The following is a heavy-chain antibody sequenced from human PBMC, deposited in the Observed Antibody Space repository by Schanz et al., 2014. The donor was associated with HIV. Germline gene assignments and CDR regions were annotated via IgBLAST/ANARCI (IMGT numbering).Heavy chain of an antibody. V-gene: IGHV3-23*04. CDR3: AKPEYDSRGNSQSHFDY. Sequence: VQLVESGGGVVQPGRSLRLSCVASGFTFSTYAMHWVRQAPGKGLEWVSSISESGGRTYYADSVNGRFTISRDNSKNTLYLQMTTLRTEDTAVYYCAKPEYDSRGNSQSHFDYWGQGTLVTVSS. CDR1: GFTFSTYA. CDR2: ISESGGRT. D-gene: IGHD3-22*01. J-gene: IGHJ4*02.